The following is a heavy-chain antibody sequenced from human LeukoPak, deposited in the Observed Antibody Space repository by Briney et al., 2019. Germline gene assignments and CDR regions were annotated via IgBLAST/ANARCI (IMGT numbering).Heavy chain of an antibody. V-gene: IGHV3-30-3*01. J-gene: IGHJ4*02. CDR1: GFTFSSYA. Sequence: GGSLRLSCAASGFTFSSYAMHWVRQAPGKGLEWVAVISYDGSNKYYADSVKGRFTISRDDAKNTVYLQMNSLRAEDTAVYYCVRGGLLGIGDYWGQGTLVTVSS. CDR2: ISYDGSNK. CDR3: VRGGLLGIGDY. D-gene: IGHD7-27*01.